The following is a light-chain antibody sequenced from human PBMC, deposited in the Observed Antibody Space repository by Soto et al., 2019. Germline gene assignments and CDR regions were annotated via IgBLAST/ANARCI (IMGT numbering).Light chain of an antibody. CDR2: DVN. Sequence: LTQPASLSGTPGHSITISCTGTSSDIGAYNFVSWYQQLPGKAPKLMLYDVNIRPSGASNRFSGSKSGNTASLTISGLQAEDEADYYCTSWTTSTTMIFGGGTKVTVL. CDR1: SSDIGAYNF. CDR3: TSWTTSTTMI. J-gene: IGLJ2*01. V-gene: IGLV2-14*03.